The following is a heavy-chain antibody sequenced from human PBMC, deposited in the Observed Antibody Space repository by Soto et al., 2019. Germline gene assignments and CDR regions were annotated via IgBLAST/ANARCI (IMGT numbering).Heavy chain of an antibody. Sequence: EVQLVESGGGLVKPGGSLRLSCAASGFTFSTYTMSWVRQAPGKGLEWVSSISSSSNYIYYADSVKGRFTISRDNAKNSLYLQMNSLRAEDTAVYYCERVGAYRDFDYWGQGTLVTVSS. CDR1: GFTFSTYT. CDR3: ERVGAYRDFDY. J-gene: IGHJ4*02. D-gene: IGHD1-26*01. V-gene: IGHV3-21*02. CDR2: ISSSSNYI.